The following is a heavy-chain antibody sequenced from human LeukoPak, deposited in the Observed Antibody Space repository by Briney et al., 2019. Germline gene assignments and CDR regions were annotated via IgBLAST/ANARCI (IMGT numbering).Heavy chain of an antibody. CDR2: ISSSSSYI. Sequence: GGSLRLSCAASGFTFSSYSMNWVRQAPGKGLEWVSSISSSSSYIYYADSVKGRFTISRDNAKNSLYLQMNSLRAEDTAVYYCARRRIAAAGHNWFDPWGQGTLVTVSS. CDR1: GFTFSSYS. V-gene: IGHV3-21*01. J-gene: IGHJ5*02. CDR3: ARRRIAAAGHNWFDP. D-gene: IGHD6-13*01.